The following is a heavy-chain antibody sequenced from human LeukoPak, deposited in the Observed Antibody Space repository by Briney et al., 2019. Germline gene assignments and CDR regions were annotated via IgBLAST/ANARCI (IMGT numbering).Heavy chain of an antibody. D-gene: IGHD2-21*02. CDR1: GGTFSSYA. J-gene: IGHJ5*02. CDR3: ARDVTACGGDCINWFDP. Sequence: SVKVSCKASGGTFSSYAISWVRQAPGQGLEWMGGIIPIFGTANYAQKFQGRVTITTDESTNTAYMELSSLRSEDTAVYYCARDVTACGGDCINWFDPWGQGTLVTVSS. V-gene: IGHV1-69*05. CDR2: IIPIFGTA.